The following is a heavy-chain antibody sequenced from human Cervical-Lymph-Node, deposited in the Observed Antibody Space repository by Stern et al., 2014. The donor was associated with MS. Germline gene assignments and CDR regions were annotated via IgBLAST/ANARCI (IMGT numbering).Heavy chain of an antibody. Sequence: QAQLVQSGAEVRKPGASMKVSCKVSGYTLTELSIHWVRQAPGYGLEWMGGFDPEKGETIFAQKFQGRVSLTEDTSTETAYMEVSGLRAEDTAVYYCTTGVLRFFDYWGQGTLVTVSS. CDR3: TTGVLRFFDY. CDR1: GYTLTELS. V-gene: IGHV1-24*01. J-gene: IGHJ4*02. CDR2: FDPEKGET. D-gene: IGHD3-3*01.